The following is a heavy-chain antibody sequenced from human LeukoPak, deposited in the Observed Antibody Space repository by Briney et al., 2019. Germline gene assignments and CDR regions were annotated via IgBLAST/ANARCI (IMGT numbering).Heavy chain of an antibody. J-gene: IGHJ4*02. CDR1: GFTFSSYA. CDR3: ARDLRIAAAGTFDY. Sequence: GGSLRLSCAASGFTFSSYAMSWVRQAPGKGLEWVSYISSSSSTIYYADSVKGRFTISRDNAKNSLYLQMNSLRAEDTAVYYCARDLRIAAAGTFDYWGQGTLVTVSS. D-gene: IGHD6-13*01. CDR2: ISSSSSTI. V-gene: IGHV3-48*01.